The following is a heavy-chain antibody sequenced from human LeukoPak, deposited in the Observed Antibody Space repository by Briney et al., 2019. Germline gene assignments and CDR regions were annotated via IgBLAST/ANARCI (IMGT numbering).Heavy chain of an antibody. V-gene: IGHV3-30*02. CDR3: AKAQEGSGWYDYFDY. CDR1: GFTFSSYG. Sequence: GGSLRLSCAASGFTFSSYGMHWVRQAPGKGLEWVAFIRYDGSNKYYADSVKGRFTISRDNAKNSLYLQMNSLRAEDTAVYYCAKAQEGSGWYDYFDYWGQGTLVTVSS. D-gene: IGHD6-19*01. J-gene: IGHJ4*02. CDR2: IRYDGSNK.